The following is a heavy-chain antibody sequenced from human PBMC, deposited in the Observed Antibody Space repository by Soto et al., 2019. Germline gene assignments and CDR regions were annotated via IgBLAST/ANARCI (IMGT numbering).Heavy chain of an antibody. V-gene: IGHV3-23*01. J-gene: IGHJ4*02. CDR2: ISGTYNST. Sequence: GGSLRLSCAASGFTFSTYVMSWVRQAPGTGLEWVADISGTYNSTHYADSVKGRFTVSKDNSKNTLLLQMNSLRAENTALYYCAKQWSDYFDSWGQGTHVTLSS. CDR3: AKQWSDYFDS. CDR1: GFTFSTYV. D-gene: IGHD3-3*01.